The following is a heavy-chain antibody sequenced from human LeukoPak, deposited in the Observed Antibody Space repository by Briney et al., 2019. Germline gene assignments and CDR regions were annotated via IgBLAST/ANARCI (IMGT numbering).Heavy chain of an antibody. J-gene: IGHJ4*02. CDR3: ARDGVNGVDY. CDR2: LYASGST. Sequence: SETLSLTCSVSGGSISNYYWSWVRQPAGKGLEWIGRLYASGSTKYNPSLKCRVTMSVDTSKNQFSLKLTSVTAADTAVYYCARDGVNGVDYWGQGTPVTVSS. V-gene: IGHV4-4*07. CDR1: GGSISNYY. D-gene: IGHD3-3*01.